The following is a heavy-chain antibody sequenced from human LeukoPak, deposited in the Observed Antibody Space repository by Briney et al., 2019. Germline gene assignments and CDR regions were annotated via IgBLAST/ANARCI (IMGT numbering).Heavy chain of an antibody. J-gene: IGHJ4*02. CDR2: IYWDDDK. CDR1: GFSLSTSGVG. CDR3: AHRSSEYCGGDCYPPFGY. V-gene: IGHV2-5*02. D-gene: IGHD2-21*02. Sequence: SGPTLVNPTQTLTLTCTFSGFSLSTSGVGVGWIRQPPGKALEWLALIYWDDDKRYSPSLKSRLTITKDTSKNQVVLTMTNMDPVDTATYYCAHRSSEYCGGDCYPPFGYWGQGTLVTVSS.